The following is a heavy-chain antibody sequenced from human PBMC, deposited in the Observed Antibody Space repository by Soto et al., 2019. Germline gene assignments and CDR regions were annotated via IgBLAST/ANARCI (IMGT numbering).Heavy chain of an antibody. V-gene: IGHV1-18*01. Sequence: SVKVSFKHSGYTFTSYGISRVRQAPVQGLEWMGWISAYNGNTNYAQKLQGRVTMTTDTSTSTAYMELRSLRSDDTAVYSCARDIVVVPAAVYYGMDVWGQGTKVTVYS. D-gene: IGHD2-2*01. CDR1: GYTFTSYG. J-gene: IGHJ6*02. CDR3: ARDIVVVPAAVYYGMDV. CDR2: ISAYNGNT.